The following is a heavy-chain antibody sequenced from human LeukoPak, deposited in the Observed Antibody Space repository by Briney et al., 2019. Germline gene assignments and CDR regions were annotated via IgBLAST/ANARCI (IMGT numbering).Heavy chain of an antibody. CDR2: ISSSSSTI. V-gene: IGHV3-48*04. CDR1: GFTFSSYS. D-gene: IGHD2-15*01. CDR3: ARDGCSGGSCYRDYYYYYYMDV. Sequence: PGGSLRLSCAASGFTFSSYSMNWVRQAPGKGLEWVSYISSSSSTIYYADSVKGRFTISRDNAKNSLYLQMNSLRAEDTAVYYCARDGCSGGSCYRDYYYYYYMDVWGKGTTVTVSS. J-gene: IGHJ6*03.